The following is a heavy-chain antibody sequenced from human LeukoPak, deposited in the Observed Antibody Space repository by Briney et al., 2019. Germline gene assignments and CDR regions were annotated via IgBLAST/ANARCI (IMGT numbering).Heavy chain of an antibody. V-gene: IGHV1-69*02. J-gene: IGHJ6*03. Sequence: SVKVSCKASGGTFSIYTISWVRQAPGQGLEWMGRIIPILGIANYAHKFQGRVTITAAKSTTTTYLDLSSLRSEDTAVYYCARGHYDFWSGYYDLMDVWGKGTTVTVSS. CDR1: GGTFSIYT. D-gene: IGHD3-3*01. CDR3: ARGHYDFWSGYYDLMDV. CDR2: IIPILGIA.